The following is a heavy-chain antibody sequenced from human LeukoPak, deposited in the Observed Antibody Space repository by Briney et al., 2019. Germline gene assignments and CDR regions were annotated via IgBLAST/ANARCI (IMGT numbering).Heavy chain of an antibody. CDR3: ARHFVTFQAGESFDP. D-gene: IGHD3-16*01. Sequence: SETLSLSXTVSGGSISSSSYYWGWIGQPPGEGLEWIGRIYYSGSTYYNPSLKSRVTISVDTSKNQFSLKLSSVTAADTAVYYCARHFVTFQAGESFDPWGQGTLVTVSS. J-gene: IGHJ5*02. V-gene: IGHV4-39*01. CDR2: IYYSGST. CDR1: GGSISSSSYY.